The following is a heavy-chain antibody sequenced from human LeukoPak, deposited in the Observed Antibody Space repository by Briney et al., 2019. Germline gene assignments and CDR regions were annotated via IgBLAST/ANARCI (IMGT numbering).Heavy chain of an antibody. V-gene: IGHV6-1*01. J-gene: IGHJ6*03. Sequence: SQTLSLTCAISGDSVSSNSAAWNWIRQSPSRGLEWLGRTYYRSKLYNDYAVSVKSRITINPDTSKNQFPLQLNSVTPEDTAVYYCARTANIGSPYYYYYYMDVWGKGTTVTVSS. CDR1: GDSVSSNSAA. CDR3: ARTANIGSPYYYYYYMDV. CDR2: TYYRSKLYN. D-gene: IGHD2/OR15-2a*01.